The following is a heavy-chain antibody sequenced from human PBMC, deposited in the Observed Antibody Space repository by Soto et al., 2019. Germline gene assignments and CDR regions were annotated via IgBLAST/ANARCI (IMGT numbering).Heavy chain of an antibody. J-gene: IGHJ6*02. CDR2: VYFTGAT. V-gene: IGHV4-31*03. Sequence: QVLLQESGPGLLKPLETLSLTCTVSGGSISEGGYYWNWIRHRPGTGLEWIGDVYFTGATHYSRSLGSRVTLSVDTSKNQFSLRVFSVTAADTAVYYCARDLSGYYYGMDVWGQGTTVTVS. CDR1: GGSISEGGYY. CDR3: ARDLSGYYYGMDV.